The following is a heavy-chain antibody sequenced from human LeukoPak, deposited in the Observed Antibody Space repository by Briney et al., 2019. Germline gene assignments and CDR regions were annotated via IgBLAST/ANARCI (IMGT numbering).Heavy chain of an antibody. V-gene: IGHV3-33*06. CDR1: GFTFSSYG. J-gene: IGHJ4*02. Sequence: GGSLRLSCAASGFTFSSYGMHWVRQAPGKGLEWVAVIWYDGSNKYYADSVKGRFTISRDNSKNTLYLQMNSLRAEDTAVYYCAKDYRDIAVARFDYWGRGTLVTVSS. CDR3: AKDYRDIAVARFDY. CDR2: IWYDGSNK. D-gene: IGHD6-19*01.